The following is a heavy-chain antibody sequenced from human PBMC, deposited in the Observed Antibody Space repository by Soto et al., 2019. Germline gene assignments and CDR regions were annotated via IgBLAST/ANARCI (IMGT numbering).Heavy chain of an antibody. CDR2: MDPNSGST. V-gene: IGHV1-8*01. J-gene: IGHJ3*02. CDR3: ARAGPVAGNHAFDI. D-gene: IGHD6-19*01. Sequence: ASVKVSCKASGYTFTTDDINWVRQAPGQGLEWLGWMDPNSGSTGYAQNFQGRITMTRNISRNTAYMELSSLRSEDTAVYYCARAGPVAGNHAFDIWGQGTLVTVSS. CDR1: GYTFTTDD.